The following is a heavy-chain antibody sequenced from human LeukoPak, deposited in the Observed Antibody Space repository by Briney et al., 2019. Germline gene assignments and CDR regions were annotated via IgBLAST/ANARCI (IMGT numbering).Heavy chain of an antibody. CDR2: MNPNSGNT. V-gene: IGHV1-8*02. J-gene: IGHJ4*02. D-gene: IGHD1-26*01. CDR1: GYTFTSYD. CDR3: ATDLSGSYYNAY. Sequence: ASVKVSCKASGYTFTSYDINWVRQATGQGLEWMGWMNPNSGNTGYAQKFQGRVTMTEDTSTDTAYMELSSLRSEDTAVYHCATDLSGSYYNAYWGQGTLVTVSS.